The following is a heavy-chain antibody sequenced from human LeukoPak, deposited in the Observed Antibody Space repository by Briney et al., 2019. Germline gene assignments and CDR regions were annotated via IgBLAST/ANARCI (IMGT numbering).Heavy chain of an antibody. V-gene: IGHV1-69*04. D-gene: IGHD6-13*01. J-gene: IGHJ2*01. CDR2: IIPILNIT. CDR1: RGTFSKYA. Sequence: SVKVSCKASRGTFSKYAISWVRQAPGQGLEWMGRIIPILNITHYAQKFQGRVTIAADKSTSTAYMELSSLRSEDTAVYYCARVRRAFPGIAAAEGFDLWGRGTLVTVSS. CDR3: ARVRRAFPGIAAAEGFDL.